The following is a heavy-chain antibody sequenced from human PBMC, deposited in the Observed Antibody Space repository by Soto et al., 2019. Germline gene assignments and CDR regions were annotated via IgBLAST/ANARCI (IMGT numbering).Heavy chain of an antibody. CDR2: IYYSGST. J-gene: IGHJ5*02. CDR1: CGSISVYY. V-gene: IGHV4-59*01. CDR3: ARGSDWFDP. Sequence: LSLTCTFSCGSISVYYWSWIRQPPGKGLEWIGYIYYSGSTNYNPSLKSRVTISVDTSKNQFSLKLSSVTAADTAVNYCARGSDWFDPWGQGTMVTVSS.